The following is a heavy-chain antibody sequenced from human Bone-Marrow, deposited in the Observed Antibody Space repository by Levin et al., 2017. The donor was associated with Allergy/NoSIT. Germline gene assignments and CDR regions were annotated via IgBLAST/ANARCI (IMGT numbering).Heavy chain of an antibody. CDR3: ARILTLIAARLVDAFDI. V-gene: IGHV3-7*01. D-gene: IGHD6-6*01. CDR2: IKQDGSEK. Sequence: GESLKISCAASGFTFSSYWMSWVRQAPGKGLEWVANIKQDGSEKYYVDSVKGRFTISRDNAKNSLYLQMNSLRAEDTAVYYCARILTLIAARLVDAFDIWGQGTMVTVSS. J-gene: IGHJ3*02. CDR1: GFTFSSYW.